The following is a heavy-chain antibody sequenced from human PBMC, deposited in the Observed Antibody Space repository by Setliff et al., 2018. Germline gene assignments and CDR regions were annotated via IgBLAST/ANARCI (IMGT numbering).Heavy chain of an antibody. CDR2: ICWNSGTI. V-gene: IGHV3-48*04. D-gene: IGHD3-16*01. CDR1: GFTFSSYS. CDR3: ARDGGGLHY. Sequence: GGSLRLSCAASGFTFSSYSLNWVRQAPGKGLEWVSSICWNSGTIGYGDSVKGRFTISRDNAKNTLYLQMNSLRVDDTAVYYCARDGGGLHYWGQGALVTVSS. J-gene: IGHJ4*02.